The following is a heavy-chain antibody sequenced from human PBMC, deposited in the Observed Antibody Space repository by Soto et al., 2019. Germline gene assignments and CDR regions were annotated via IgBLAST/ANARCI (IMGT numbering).Heavy chain of an antibody. Sequence: QVQLVESGGGVVQPGRSLRLSCAASGFTFSSYAMHWVRQAPGKGLEWVAVISYDGSNKYYADSVKGRFTISRDNSKNTLYLQMNSLRAEDTAVYYSTSLGGGNSGRWVEENDAFDIWGQGTMVTVSS. CDR1: GFTFSSYA. CDR3: TSLGGGNSGRWVEENDAFDI. D-gene: IGHD2-21*02. CDR2: ISYDGSNK. J-gene: IGHJ3*02. V-gene: IGHV3-30-3*01.